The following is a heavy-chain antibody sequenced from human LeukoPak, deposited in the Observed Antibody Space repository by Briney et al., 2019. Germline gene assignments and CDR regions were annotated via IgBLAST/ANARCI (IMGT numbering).Heavy chain of an antibody. Sequence: AGGSLRLSCAASGCTFSDYYMSWIRQAPGKGLEWVSYISSSGSTIYYADSVKGRFTISRDNAKNSLYLQMNSLRAEDTAVYYCARARCSGGSCYLGYWGQGTLVTVSS. V-gene: IGHV3-11*01. CDR2: ISSSGSTI. D-gene: IGHD2-15*01. CDR3: ARARCSGGSCYLGY. CDR1: GCTFSDYY. J-gene: IGHJ4*02.